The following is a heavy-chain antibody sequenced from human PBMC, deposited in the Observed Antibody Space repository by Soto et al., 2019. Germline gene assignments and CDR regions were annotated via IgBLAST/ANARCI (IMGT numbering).Heavy chain of an antibody. J-gene: IGHJ3*02. D-gene: IGHD6-6*01. Sequence: QVQLQESGPGLVKPSQTLSLTCTVSGGSISSGDYYWSWVRQPPGKGLEWIAYIYYSGTTYYNPSLKSRVTMSRDTSKNQFSLKLESVTAADTAVYYCARAVGELDYSSSSDAFDIWGQGTMVTVSS. V-gene: IGHV4-30-4*01. CDR2: IYYSGTT. CDR1: GGSISSGDYY. CDR3: ARAVGELDYSSSSDAFDI.